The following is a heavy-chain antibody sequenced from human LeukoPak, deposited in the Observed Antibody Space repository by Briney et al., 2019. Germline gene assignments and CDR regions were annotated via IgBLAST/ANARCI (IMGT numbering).Heavy chain of an antibody. D-gene: IGHD2-8*01. Sequence: SETLSLTCTVSGGSINTYNWGWIRQSPGKGLEWIGDVYYSGSTKYNYSLKSRVTISVDTSKKQVSLRLSSVTAADTAVYFCARQKGYCTNGVCYDWFDAWGQGALVPVSS. CDR1: GGSINTYN. V-gene: IGHV4-59*08. CDR3: ARQKGYCTNGVCYDWFDA. CDR2: VYYSGST. J-gene: IGHJ5*02.